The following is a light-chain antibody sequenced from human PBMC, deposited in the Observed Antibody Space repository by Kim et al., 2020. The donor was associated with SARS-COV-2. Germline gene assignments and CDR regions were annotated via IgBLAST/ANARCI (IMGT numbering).Light chain of an antibody. CDR1: NIGSKS. CDR3: QVWDSAGDHRV. Sequence: VSVAPGKTASITCGGNNIGSKSVHWYQQRPSQAPVLVIYFDSDRPSGIPERFSGSNSGNTATLTISSVEAGDEAAYYCQVWDSAGDHRVFGGGTQLTVL. J-gene: IGLJ3*02. CDR2: FDS. V-gene: IGLV3-21*04.